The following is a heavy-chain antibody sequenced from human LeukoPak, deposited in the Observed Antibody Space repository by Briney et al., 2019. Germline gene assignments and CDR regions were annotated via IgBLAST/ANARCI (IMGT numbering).Heavy chain of an antibody. Sequence: GGSLSLSGAASGFTFSSYWMNWVRHAPGKGRVWVSRINGDGSSTNYADSVKGRFTISRDNAKNTLSLQINTLSAEDTAVYYCVRSWGTGWFAPWGQGTLVTVS. CDR2: INGDGSST. CDR3: VRSWGTGWFAP. CDR1: GFTFSSYW. D-gene: IGHD3-16*01. V-gene: IGHV3-74*01. J-gene: IGHJ5*02.